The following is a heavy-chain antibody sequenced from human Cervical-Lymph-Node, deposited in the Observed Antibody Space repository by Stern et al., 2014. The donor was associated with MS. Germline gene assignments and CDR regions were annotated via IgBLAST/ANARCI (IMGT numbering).Heavy chain of an antibody. CDR3: ARDPGYSSGWYDY. J-gene: IGHJ4*02. D-gene: IGHD6-19*01. CDR1: GFTFSSYG. V-gene: IGHV3-33*01. Sequence: QVKLVRSGGGVVQPGRSLRLSCAASGFTFSSYGLHWVRQAPGKGLEWAAVIWYDGSNNCYAYSVKGRIPIFRDKSKNTLYVSMNILRAEDTVVYYCARDPGYSSGWYDYWGQGTLVTVSS. CDR2: IWYDGSNN.